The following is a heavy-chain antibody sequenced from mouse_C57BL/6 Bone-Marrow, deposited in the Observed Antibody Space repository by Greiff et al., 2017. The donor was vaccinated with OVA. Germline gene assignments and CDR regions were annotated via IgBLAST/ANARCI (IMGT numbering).Heavy chain of an antibody. D-gene: IGHD1-1*01. J-gene: IGHJ3*01. CDR3: TRDRLRPFAY. V-gene: IGHV5-9-1*02. CDR1: GFTFSSYT. CDR2: ISSGGDYI. Sequence: EVQGVESGGGLVKPGGSLKLSCAASGFTFSSYTMSWVRQTPEKRLEWVAYISSGGDYIYYADTVKGRFTISRDNARNTLYLQMSSLKSEDTAMYYCTRDRLRPFAYWGQGTLVTVSA.